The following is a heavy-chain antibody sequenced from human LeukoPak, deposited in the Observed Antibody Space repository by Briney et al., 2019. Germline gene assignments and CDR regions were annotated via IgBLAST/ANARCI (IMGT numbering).Heavy chain of an antibody. CDR3: TLSYYDFWSGYYTLDAFDI. D-gene: IGHD3-3*01. CDR2: IKSKTDGGTT. V-gene: IGHV3-15*01. J-gene: IGHJ3*02. CDR1: GFTFSNAW. Sequence: GGSLRLSCAASGFTFSNAWMSWVRQAPGKGLEWVGRIKSKTDGGTTDYAAPVKGRFTISRDDSKNTLYLQMNSLKTEDTAVYYCTLSYYDFWSGYYTLDAFDIWGQGTMVTVSS.